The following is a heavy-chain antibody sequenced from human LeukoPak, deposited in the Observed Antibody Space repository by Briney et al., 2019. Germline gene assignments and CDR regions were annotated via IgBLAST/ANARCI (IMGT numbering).Heavy chain of an antibody. CDR3: AKAPVTTCRGAFCYPFDY. CDR1: GFTFSSSA. D-gene: IGHD2-15*01. CDR2: ISGSGGTT. V-gene: IGHV3-23*01. J-gene: IGHJ4*02. Sequence: GGSLRLSCAASGFTFSSSAMSWVRQAPGKGLEWVSGISGSGGTTHYADSVKGRFTISRDSSKNTLFLQMNRLRPEDAAVYYCAKAPVTTCRGAFCYPFDYWGLGTLVTVSS.